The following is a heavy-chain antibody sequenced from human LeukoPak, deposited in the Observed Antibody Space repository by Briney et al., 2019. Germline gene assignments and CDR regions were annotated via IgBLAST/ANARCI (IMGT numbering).Heavy chain of an antibody. Sequence: SETLSLTCTVSGGSISSYYWSWIRQPAGKGLEWIGRIYTSGSTNYNPSLKSRVTMSVDTSKNQFSLKLSSVTVADTAVYYCARDLTRYSSSWPDAFDIWGQGTMVTVSS. CDR2: IYTSGST. CDR1: GGSISSYY. V-gene: IGHV4-4*07. CDR3: ARDLTRYSSSWPDAFDI. D-gene: IGHD6-13*01. J-gene: IGHJ3*02.